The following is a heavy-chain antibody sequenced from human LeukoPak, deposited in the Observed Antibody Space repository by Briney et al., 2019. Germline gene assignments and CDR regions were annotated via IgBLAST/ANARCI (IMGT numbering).Heavy chain of an antibody. J-gene: IGHJ4*02. Sequence: SETLSLTCTVSGASLNSYYWSWIRQPAGKGLEWIGRIYSGGSTNYNPSLKSRVTLSVDTSKNQFSLRLSSLTVADTAVYYCAREGRYGDYEGYWGQGTLVTVFS. CDR1: GASLNSYY. V-gene: IGHV4-4*07. CDR3: AREGRYGDYEGY. CDR2: IYSGGST. D-gene: IGHD4-17*01.